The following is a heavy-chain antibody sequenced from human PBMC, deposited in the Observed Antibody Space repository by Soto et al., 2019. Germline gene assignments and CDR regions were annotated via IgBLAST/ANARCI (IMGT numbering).Heavy chain of an antibody. Sequence: PGESLKISCKGSGYRFSTYWIGWVRQMPGQGLEWMGIVFPEDSKTRYSPSFQGRFTISRDNSKNTLYLQMNSLRAEDTAVYYCASGSPVQPLPVDYWGQGTLVTVSS. V-gene: IGHV5-51*01. CDR1: GYRFSTYW. J-gene: IGHJ4*02. D-gene: IGHD2-2*01. CDR2: VFPEDSKT. CDR3: ASGSPVQPLPVDY.